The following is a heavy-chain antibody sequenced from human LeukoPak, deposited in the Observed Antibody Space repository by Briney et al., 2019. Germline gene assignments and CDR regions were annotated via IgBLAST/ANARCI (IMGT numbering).Heavy chain of an antibody. D-gene: IGHD6-19*01. CDR2: ISSSGSTI. J-gene: IGHJ4*02. Sequence: PGGSLRLSCAASRFTSSDYYMSWIRQAPGKGLEWVSYISSSGSTIYYADSVKGRFTVSRDNAKNSLYLQMNSLRAEDTAVYYCARQELRRWGIAVAGIDYWGQGTLVTVSS. V-gene: IGHV3-11*01. CDR3: ARQELRRWGIAVAGIDY. CDR1: RFTSSDYY.